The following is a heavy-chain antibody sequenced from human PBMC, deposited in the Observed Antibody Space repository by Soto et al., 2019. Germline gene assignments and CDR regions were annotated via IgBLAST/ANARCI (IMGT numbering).Heavy chain of an antibody. D-gene: IGHD3-16*02. CDR1: GASISSSY. CDR2: FYTTGRA. Sequence: PSETLSLTCSVSGASISSSYWNWIRQPAGKGLEWIGRFYTTGRASYNPSLKGRLTLSGDTSKNQFSLRLGSVTAADTAVYYCAREPIVEGPPGYNWCDTGGQGILVTVS. V-gene: IGHV4-4*07. J-gene: IGHJ5*02. CDR3: AREPIVEGPPGYNWCDT.